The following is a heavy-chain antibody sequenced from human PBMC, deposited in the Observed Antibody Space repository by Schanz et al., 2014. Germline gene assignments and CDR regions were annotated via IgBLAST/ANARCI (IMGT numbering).Heavy chain of an antibody. V-gene: IGHV3-30*04. J-gene: IGHJ4*02. CDR3: VKLPGATGTTSHFDY. Sequence: QVQLVESGGGVVQPGRSLRLSCVASGFTFSSYAMHWVRQAPGKGLEWVAVISFDGNNKHYADSVKGRFTISRDSSKNTLYLQMNSLRAEDTAVYYCVKLPGATGTTSHFDYWGQGTLVTVSS. CDR2: ISFDGNNK. CDR1: GFTFSSYA. D-gene: IGHD1-1*01.